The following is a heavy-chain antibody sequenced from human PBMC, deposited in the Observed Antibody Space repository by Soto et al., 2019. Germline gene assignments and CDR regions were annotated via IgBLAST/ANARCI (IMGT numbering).Heavy chain of an antibody. J-gene: IGHJ4*02. CDR1: GGTFSSYA. CDR2: IIPIFGTA. Sequence: SVKVSCKASGGTFSSYAITWVRQAPGQGLEWMGGIIPIFGTANYAQKFQGRVTITADESTSTAYMELSSLRSEDTAVYYRAVRGVRGDSYGPQHKCDYWGQGTLVTVSS. D-gene: IGHD5-18*01. V-gene: IGHV1-69*13. CDR3: AVRGVRGDSYGPQHKCDY.